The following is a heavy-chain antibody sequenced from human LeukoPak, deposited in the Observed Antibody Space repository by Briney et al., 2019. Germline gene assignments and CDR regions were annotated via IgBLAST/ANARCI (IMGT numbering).Heavy chain of an antibody. J-gene: IGHJ6*03. CDR3: ARALAAAGTTHYYMDV. Sequence: PSQTLSLTCTVSGDSISSGDYYWSWIRQPAGKGLEWIGRIYTSGSTNYNPSLKSRVTMSVDTSKNQFSLKLSSVTAADTAVYYCARALAAAGTTHYYMDVWGKGTTVTISS. CDR2: IYTSGST. D-gene: IGHD6-13*01. CDR1: GDSISSGDYY. V-gene: IGHV4-61*02.